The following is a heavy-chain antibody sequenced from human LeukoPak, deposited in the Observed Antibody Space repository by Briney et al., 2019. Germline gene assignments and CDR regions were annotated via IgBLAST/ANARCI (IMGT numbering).Heavy chain of an antibody. D-gene: IGHD6-6*01. CDR2: INPNSGGT. CDR3: AREVTRLYSSSSLGY. J-gene: IGHJ4*02. V-gene: IGHV1-2*02. CDR1: GYTFTGYY. Sequence: ASVKVSCKASGYTFTGYYMHWVRQAPGQGLEWMGWINPNSGGTNYVQKFQGRVTMTRDTSISTAYMELSRLRSDDTAVYYCAREVTRLYSSSSLGYWGQGTLVTVSS.